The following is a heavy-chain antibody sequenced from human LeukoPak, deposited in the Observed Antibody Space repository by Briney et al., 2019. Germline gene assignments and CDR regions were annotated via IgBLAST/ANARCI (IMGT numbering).Heavy chain of an antibody. V-gene: IGHV3-30*18. CDR2: ISYDGSNK. CDR3: AKEVVPGTSRSFDY. J-gene: IGHJ4*02. D-gene: IGHD2-2*01. Sequence: GRSLRLSCAASGFTFSSYGMHWVRQAPGKGLEWVAVISYDGSNKYYADSVKGRFTISRDNSKNTLYLQMNSLRAEDTAIYYCAKEVVPGTSRSFDYWGQGTLVTVSS. CDR1: GFTFSSYG.